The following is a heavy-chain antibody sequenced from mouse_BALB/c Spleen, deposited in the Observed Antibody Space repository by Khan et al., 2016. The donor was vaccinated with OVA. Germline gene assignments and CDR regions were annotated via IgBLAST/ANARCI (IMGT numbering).Heavy chain of an antibody. CDR1: GFSLTSYG. J-gene: IGHJ4*01. V-gene: IGHV2-6-1*01. Sequence: VQLQESGPGLAAPSQSLSITCTISGFSLTSYGVHWVHQPPGKGLEWLAVIWSDGSTNYNSTLKSRLTITKDNSQSQVFLKMSSLQTDDTAIYFCARQPYYHYNIMDYWGQGTSVTVSS. D-gene: IGHD2-10*01. CDR2: IWSDGST. CDR3: ARQPYYHYNIMDY.